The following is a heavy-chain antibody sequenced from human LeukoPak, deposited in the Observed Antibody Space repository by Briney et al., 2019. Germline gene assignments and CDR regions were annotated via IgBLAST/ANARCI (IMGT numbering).Heavy chain of an antibody. J-gene: IGHJ4*02. V-gene: IGHV3-74*01. CDR3: AAVEPDY. CDR2: INSDGSST. CDR1: GFTVSNNY. D-gene: IGHD1-1*01. Sequence: GSLRLFCAASGFTVSNNYMTWVRQAPGKGLEWVSRINSDGSSTSYADSVKGRFTISRDNAKNTLYLQMSSLRVEDTAVYYCAAVEPDYWGQGTLVTVSS.